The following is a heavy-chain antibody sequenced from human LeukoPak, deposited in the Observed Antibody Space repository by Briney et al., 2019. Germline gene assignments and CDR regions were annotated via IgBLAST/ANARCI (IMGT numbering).Heavy chain of an antibody. V-gene: IGHV3-33*01. CDR2: IWYDGSSK. Sequence: GGSLRLSCAASGFSFSAYGVHWVRQAPGKGLEWVAVIWYDGSSKDYADSVKGRFTFSRDNSKNTLYLQMNSLTVEDTAVYYCARSGLMVYALNWGQGTLVTVSS. CDR3: ARSGLMVYALN. D-gene: IGHD2-8*01. CDR1: GFSFSAYG. J-gene: IGHJ4*02.